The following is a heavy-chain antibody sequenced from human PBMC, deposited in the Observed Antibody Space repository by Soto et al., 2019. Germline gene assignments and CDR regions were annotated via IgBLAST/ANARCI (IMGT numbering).Heavy chain of an antibody. J-gene: IGHJ6*02. Sequence: QVQLVQSETDVKKPGASVKVYCKASGYIFTNYDITWVRQAPGQGLEWMGWVSGYNGNTKYAQKFQDRVTMTTDTSTSTFYMELRSLRSDDTAVYSCARFGSAPYYYYGVDGWGQGTTVIVSS. D-gene: IGHD3-10*01. CDR3: ARFGSAPYYYYGVDG. CDR1: GYIFTNYD. V-gene: IGHV1-18*01. CDR2: VSGYNGNT.